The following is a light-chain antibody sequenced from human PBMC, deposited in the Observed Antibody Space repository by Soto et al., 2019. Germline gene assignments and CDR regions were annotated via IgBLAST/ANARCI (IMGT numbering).Light chain of an antibody. Sequence: DIQMTQSPSTLSASVGDRVTITCRASQSISSWLAWYQQKPGKAPNLLIYKASSLESGVPSRFRGSGSGTEFTLTISSLQPDDFETYYCQQYNSYPWTFGQGTKVDIK. CDR2: KAS. J-gene: IGKJ1*01. V-gene: IGKV1-5*03. CDR1: QSISSW. CDR3: QQYNSYPWT.